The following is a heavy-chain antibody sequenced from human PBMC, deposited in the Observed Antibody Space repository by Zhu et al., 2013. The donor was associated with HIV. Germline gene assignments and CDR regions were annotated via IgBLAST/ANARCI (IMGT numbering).Heavy chain of an antibody. J-gene: IGHJ4*02. CDR1: GGTFSSYA. CDR3: ARDHNSGYYSYFDY. CDR2: ISTYNGDT. Sequence: QVQLVQSGAEVKKPGSSVKVSCKASGGTFSSYAISWVRQAPGQGLEWMGWISTYNGDTNYAQRFQGRVTMTTDTYTSTAYMDLRSLRSDDTAVYYCARDHNSGYYSYFDYWGQGTLVTVSS. V-gene: IGHV1-18*01. D-gene: IGHD3-22*01.